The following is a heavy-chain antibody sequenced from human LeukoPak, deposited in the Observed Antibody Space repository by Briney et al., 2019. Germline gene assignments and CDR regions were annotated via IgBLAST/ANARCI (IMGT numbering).Heavy chain of an antibody. J-gene: IGHJ4*02. D-gene: IGHD3-3*02. V-gene: IGHV3-20*04. CDR1: GFTFVDYG. Sequence: GGSLRLSCATSGFTFVDYGLSWVRRAPGKGLEWLCAINYNGAITDYADSVKGRFAISRDNAKNSLYLRMDSLRAEDTALYYCARDRLGPSFSVSHFDLWGQGTLVTVSS. CDR2: INYNGAIT. CDR3: ARDRLGPSFSVSHFDL.